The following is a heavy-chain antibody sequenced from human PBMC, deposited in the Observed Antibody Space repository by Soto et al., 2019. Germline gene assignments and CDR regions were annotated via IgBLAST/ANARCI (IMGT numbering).Heavy chain of an antibody. Sequence: SETLSLTCTVSGGSTTRGVYSWGGIRQHPGKGLEWIGYIYYSGSTYYNPSLKSRVTISVDTSKNQFSLKLSSVTAADTAVYYCARGSGSSWYYFDYWGQGTLVTVSS. CDR2: IYYSGST. J-gene: IGHJ4*02. V-gene: IGHV4-31*03. D-gene: IGHD6-13*01. CDR1: GGSTTRGVYS. CDR3: ARGSGSSWYYFDY.